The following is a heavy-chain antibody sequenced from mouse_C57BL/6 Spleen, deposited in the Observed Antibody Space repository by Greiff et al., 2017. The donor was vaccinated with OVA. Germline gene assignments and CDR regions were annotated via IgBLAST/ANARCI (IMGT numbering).Heavy chain of an antibody. Sequence: VQLQQPGAELVMPGASVKLSCTASGYTFTSYWMHWVKQRPGQGLEWIGEIDPSDSYTNYNQKFKGQSTLTVDTSSSTAYMQLSSLTSEDSAVYYCARKGPYDYDKYFDVWGTGTTVTVSS. CDR2: IDPSDSYT. J-gene: IGHJ1*03. CDR1: GYTFTSYW. D-gene: IGHD2-4*01. V-gene: IGHV1-69*01. CDR3: ARKGPYDYDKYFDV.